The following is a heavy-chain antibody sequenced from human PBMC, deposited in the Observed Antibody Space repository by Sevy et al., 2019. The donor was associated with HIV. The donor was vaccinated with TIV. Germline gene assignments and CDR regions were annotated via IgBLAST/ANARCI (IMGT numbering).Heavy chain of an antibody. CDR3: PTTKDYYASSGYPFDY. Sequence: ASVKVSCKLSGYTLTDFSMHWVRQAPGKGLEWVATFDPEDGRTIYAQKFQGRVTMTEDTSTDTAYMELNSLRSDDTAVYYCPTTKDYYASSGYPFDYWGQGTQVTVSS. D-gene: IGHD3-22*01. CDR2: FDPEDGRT. V-gene: IGHV1-24*01. J-gene: IGHJ4*02. CDR1: GYTLTDFS.